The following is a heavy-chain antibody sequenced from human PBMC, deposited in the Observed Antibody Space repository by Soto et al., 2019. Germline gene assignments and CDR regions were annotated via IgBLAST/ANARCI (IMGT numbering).Heavy chain of an antibody. CDR3: ARGFTMVRGVNPALGYYYGMDV. D-gene: IGHD3-10*01. Sequence: NPSETLSLTCAVYGGSFSGYYWSWIRQPPGKGLEWIGEINHSGSTNYNPSLKSRVTISVDTSKNQFSLKLSSVTAADTAVYYCARGFTMVRGVNPALGYYYGMDVWGQGTTVTVSS. CDR2: INHSGST. V-gene: IGHV4-34*01. J-gene: IGHJ6*02. CDR1: GGSFSGYY.